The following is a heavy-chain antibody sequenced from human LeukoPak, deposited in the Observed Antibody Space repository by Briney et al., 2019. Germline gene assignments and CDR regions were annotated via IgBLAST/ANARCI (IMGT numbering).Heavy chain of an antibody. V-gene: IGHV1-2*02. J-gene: IGHJ5*02. CDR2: INPNSGGT. CDR1: GYTFTGYY. D-gene: IGHD2-15*01. Sequence: ASVKVSCKASGYTFTGYYMHWVRQAPGQGLEWMGWINPNSGGTNYAQKFQGRVTMTRDTSISTAYMELSRLRSDDTAVYYCARDVYCSGGSCYPQRFDPWGQGTLVTVSS. CDR3: ARDVYCSGGSCYPQRFDP.